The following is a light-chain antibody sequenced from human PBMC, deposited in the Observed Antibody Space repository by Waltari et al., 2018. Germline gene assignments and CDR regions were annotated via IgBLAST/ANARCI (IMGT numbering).Light chain of an antibody. J-gene: IGLJ2*01. CDR2: EVS. Sequence: QSALTQPASVSGSPGQSITTSCTGTSSDVGGYNYVSWYQQHPGKAPKLMIYEVSNRPSGASNRCSGSKSGNTASLTISGRQAEDEADYYCSSYTSSSTLVFGGGTKLTVL. V-gene: IGLV2-14*01. CDR3: SSYTSSSTLV. CDR1: SSDVGGYNY.